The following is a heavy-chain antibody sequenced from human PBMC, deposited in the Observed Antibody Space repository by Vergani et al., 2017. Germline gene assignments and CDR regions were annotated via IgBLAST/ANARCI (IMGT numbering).Heavy chain of an antibody. CDR2: VIPLFGTT. CDR1: GGTFNSYT. CDR3: ARYLEAVAGRGGGMDV. Sequence: QVQLVQSGAEVKKPGSSVKVPCKASGGTFNSYTIGWVRQAPGQGLEGMGRVIPLFGTTNYAQKFQGRATITADESTSTAYMERSSLRFQDTAVFYGARYLEAVAGRGGGMDVWGQGTTVTVSS. J-gene: IGHJ6*02. D-gene: IGHD6-19*01. V-gene: IGHV1-69*18.